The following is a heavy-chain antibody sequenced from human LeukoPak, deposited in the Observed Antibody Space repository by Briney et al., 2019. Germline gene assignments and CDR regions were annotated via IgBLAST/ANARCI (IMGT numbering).Heavy chain of an antibody. V-gene: IGHV4-34*01. J-gene: IGHJ5*02. CDR3: ARRLIDYTQRGFDP. Sequence: SETLSLTCAVYGGSFSGDYWSWIRQPPRKGLEWIGEINHSGSTNYNPSLKSRVTISVDTSKNQFSLKLSSVTAADTAVYYCARRLIDYTQRGFDPWGQGTLVTVSS. D-gene: IGHD4-11*01. CDR2: INHSGST. CDR1: GGSFSGDY.